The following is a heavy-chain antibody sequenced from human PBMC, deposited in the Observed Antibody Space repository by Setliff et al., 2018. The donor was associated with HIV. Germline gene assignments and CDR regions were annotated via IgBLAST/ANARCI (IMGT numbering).Heavy chain of an antibody. Sequence: SETLSLTCSVSGDSIFTSTYYWGWIRQPPGKRLEWIGSIYYSGNTYYNPSLKSRVTISVDTSKNQFFLNLSSVTATDSAVYYCARLGRPYSGQGWFDPWGQETLVTVSS. V-gene: IGHV4-39*01. CDR2: IYYSGNT. CDR3: ARLGRPYSGQGWFDP. D-gene: IGHD5-12*01. CDR1: GDSIFTSTYY. J-gene: IGHJ5*02.